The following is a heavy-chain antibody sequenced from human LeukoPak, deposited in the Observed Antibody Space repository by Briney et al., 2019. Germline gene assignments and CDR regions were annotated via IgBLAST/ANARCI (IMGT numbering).Heavy chain of an antibody. J-gene: IGHJ1*01. Sequence: PSETLSLTCTVSGGSMSNNYWSWVRQPPGKGLEWIAYIYSSGSTNYNPSLKSRATISLDTSKNQFSPKLTSVTAADTAVYYCARLSSGRPHEYFQHWGQGTLVTVSS. CDR1: GGSMSNNY. CDR2: IYSSGST. CDR3: ARLSSGRPHEYFQH. D-gene: IGHD6-19*01. V-gene: IGHV4-59*01.